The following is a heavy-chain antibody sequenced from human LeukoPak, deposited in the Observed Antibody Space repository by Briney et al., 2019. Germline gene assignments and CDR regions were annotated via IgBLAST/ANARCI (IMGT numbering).Heavy chain of an antibody. CDR3: TRDLPVPSLVRGIIIYGLIDY. CDR1: GFTFSDYA. CDR2: IWYDGSNK. V-gene: IGHV3-30*07. J-gene: IGHJ4*02. D-gene: IGHD3-10*01. Sequence: PGGSLRLSCAASGFTFSDYAMHWVRQAPGKGLEWVAVIWYDGSNKYYADSVKGRFTISRDNSKNTLYLQMNSLRAEDTAVYYCTRDLPVPSLVRGIIIYGLIDYWGQGTLVTVSS.